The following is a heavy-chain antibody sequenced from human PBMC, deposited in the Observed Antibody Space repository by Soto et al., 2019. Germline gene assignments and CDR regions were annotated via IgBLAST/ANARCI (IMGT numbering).Heavy chain of an antibody. CDR1: GLSVTSNY. J-gene: IGHJ4*02. CDR2: IYSGSTT. D-gene: IGHD2-15*01. CDR3: ARGYWVEGYGAGTYFDY. V-gene: IGHV3-66*01. Sequence: EVLLVQSGGGLVQPGGSLRLSCAPSGLSVTSNYMAWVRQAPGKGLEWVSVIYSGSTTHHADSVKGRFTISRDSSSNTLYLQMSSLRLEDTALYYCARGYWVEGYGAGTYFDYWGQGTLVTVSS.